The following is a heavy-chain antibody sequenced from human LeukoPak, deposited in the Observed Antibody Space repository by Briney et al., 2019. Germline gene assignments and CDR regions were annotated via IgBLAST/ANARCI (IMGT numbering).Heavy chain of an antibody. CDR3: ARGMDIVVVVAAMGY. CDR2: INPNSGGT. J-gene: IGHJ4*02. V-gene: IGHV1-2*04. Sequence: ASVKVSCKGSGYTFTGYYMHWVRQAPGQGLEWMGWINPNSGGTNYAQKFQGWVTMTRDTSISTAYMELSSLRSEDTAVYYCARGMDIVVVVAAMGYWGQGTLVTVSS. D-gene: IGHD2-15*01. CDR1: GYTFTGYY.